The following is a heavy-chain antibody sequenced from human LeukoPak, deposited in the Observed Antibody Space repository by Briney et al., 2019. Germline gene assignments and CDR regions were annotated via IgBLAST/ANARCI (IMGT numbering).Heavy chain of an antibody. CDR3: AKIPPVYYTGSGSFADY. CDR2: TLHDGINT. J-gene: IGHJ4*02. V-gene: IGHV3-30*02. D-gene: IGHD3-10*01. Sequence: GGSLRLSCAASGFTFSSYGLHWVRQAPGKGLEWVAFTLHDGINTYYADSVKGRFTISRDNSKNTMYLQMDSLRDDDTAVYYCAKIPPVYYTGSGSFADYWGQGTLVTVSS. CDR1: GFTFSSYG.